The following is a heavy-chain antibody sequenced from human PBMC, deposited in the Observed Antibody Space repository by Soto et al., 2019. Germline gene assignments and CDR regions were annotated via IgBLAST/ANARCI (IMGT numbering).Heavy chain of an antibody. CDR1: GGTFSSYA. CDR3: ASKKIPPPRSIWARPRYYYYGMDV. V-gene: IGHV1-69*13. Sequence: GASVKVSCKASGGTFSSYAISWVRQAPGQGLEWMGGIIPIFGTANYAQKFQGRVTITADESTSTAYMELSSLRSEDTAVYYCASKKIPPPRSIWARPRYYYYGMDVWGQGSTVTGSS. CDR2: IIPIFGTA. D-gene: IGHD6-13*01. J-gene: IGHJ6*02.